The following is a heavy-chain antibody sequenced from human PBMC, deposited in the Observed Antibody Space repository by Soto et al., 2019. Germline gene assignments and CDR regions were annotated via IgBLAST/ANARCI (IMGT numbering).Heavy chain of an antibody. CDR1: GYTFNSYG. J-gene: IGHJ6*03. Sequence: GASVKLSCKASGYTFNSYGISWVRQAPGQGLEWMGWISAYNGNTNYAQKLQGRVTMTTDTSTSTAYMELRSLRSDDTAVYYCARVGNNYSSSWYVRKPYYYYSYMDVWGKGTTVTVSS. D-gene: IGHD6-13*01. CDR3: ARVGNNYSSSWYVRKPYYYYSYMDV. CDR2: ISAYNGNT. V-gene: IGHV1-18*01.